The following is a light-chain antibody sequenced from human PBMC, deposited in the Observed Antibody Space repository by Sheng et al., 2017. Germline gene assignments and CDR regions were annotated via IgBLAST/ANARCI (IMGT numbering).Light chain of an antibody. CDR3: QHRSSWPLT. CDR1: QSISSF. J-gene: IGKJ4*01. V-gene: IGKV3-11*01. CDR2: DAS. Sequence: EIVMTQSPATLSLSPGERATLSCRASQSISSFLGWYQQKPGQAPRLLIYDASNRASGIPARFSGSGSGTDFILTISSLEPEDFAVYYCQHRSSWPLTFGGGTKVEIK.